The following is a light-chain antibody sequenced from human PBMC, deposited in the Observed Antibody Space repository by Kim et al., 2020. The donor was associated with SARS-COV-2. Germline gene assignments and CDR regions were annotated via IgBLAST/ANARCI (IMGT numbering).Light chain of an antibody. Sequence: SYELTQPPSVSVSLGQTASITCSGDKLGSKYVCWYQQRPGQSPLLVIYEDDKRPSGIPERFSGSNSGGTATLTISGTQSLDEADYYCQAWDSTTVVFGGGAQLT. V-gene: IGLV3-1*01. CDR1: KLGSKY. J-gene: IGLJ2*01. CDR2: EDD. CDR3: QAWDSTTVV.